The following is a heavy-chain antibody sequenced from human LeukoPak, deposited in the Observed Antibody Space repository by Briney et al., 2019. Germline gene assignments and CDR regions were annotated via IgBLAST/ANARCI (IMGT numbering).Heavy chain of an antibody. CDR3: ARVRSGTTVQTGYYGMDV. D-gene: IGHD1-1*01. CDR1: GGSISSYY. J-gene: IGHJ6*02. CDR2: IYTSGST. Sequence: SETLSLTCTVSGGSISSYYWSWIRQPAGKGLEWIGRIYTSGSTNYNPSLKSRVTMSVDTSKNQFSLKLSSVTAADTAVYYCARVRSGTTVQTGYYGMDVWGQGTTVTVSS. V-gene: IGHV4-4*07.